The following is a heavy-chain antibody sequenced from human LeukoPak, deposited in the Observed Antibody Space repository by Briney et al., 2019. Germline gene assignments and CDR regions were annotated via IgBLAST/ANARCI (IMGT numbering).Heavy chain of an antibody. CDR2: IYSGGST. CDR3: ARDTPSNIDGFWSGYYYYYYYGMDV. D-gene: IGHD3-3*01. Sequence: TGGSLRLSCAASGFTVSSNYMSWVRQAPGKGLEWVSVIYSGGSTYYADSVKGRFTISRDNSKNTLYLQMNSLRAEDTAVYYCARDTPSNIDGFWSGYYYYYYYGMDVWGQGTTVTVSS. J-gene: IGHJ6*02. V-gene: IGHV3-66*01. CDR1: GFTVSSNY.